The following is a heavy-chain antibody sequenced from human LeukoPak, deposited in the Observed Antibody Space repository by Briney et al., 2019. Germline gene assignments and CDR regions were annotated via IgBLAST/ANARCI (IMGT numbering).Heavy chain of an antibody. D-gene: IGHD5-18*01. CDR1: GGSISSYY. Sequence: SETLSLTCTVPGGSISSYYWSWIRQPPGKGLEWIGYIYYSGSTNYNPSLKSRVTISVDTSKNQFSLKLSAVTAADTAVYYCARGEPDSYGGPVEDYWGQGTLVTVSS. V-gene: IGHV4-59*01. CDR3: ARGEPDSYGGPVEDY. J-gene: IGHJ4*02. CDR2: IYYSGST.